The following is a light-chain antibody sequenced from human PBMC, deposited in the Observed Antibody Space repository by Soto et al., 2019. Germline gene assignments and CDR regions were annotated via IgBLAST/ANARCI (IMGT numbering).Light chain of an antibody. J-gene: IGKJ5*01. CDR2: DAS. V-gene: IGKV3-11*01. CDR3: QQRSNGQAT. CDR1: QSVSGY. Sequence: EIVLTQSPATLSLSPGERATLSCRASQSVSGYLAWYQQKPGQAPRLLIYDASNRATGIPVRFSGSVSETDFTRTISSLEPEDFAVYYCQQRSNGQATFGQGTRMEIK.